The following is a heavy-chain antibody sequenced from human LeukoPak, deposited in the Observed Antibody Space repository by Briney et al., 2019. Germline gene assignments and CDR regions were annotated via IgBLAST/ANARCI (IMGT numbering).Heavy chain of an antibody. CDR1: EFAFSNYF. V-gene: IGHV3-7*01. CDR2: INEDGSVK. Sequence: GGSLRLSCAASEFAFSNYFLSWVRQAPGKGLEWVATINEDGSVKYHLASEKGRFTTSRDNAKNSLYLQMNSLRAEDTAVYYCVIDLGDYNDFWGQGTLVSVSS. D-gene: IGHD2-15*01. J-gene: IGHJ4*02. CDR3: VIDLGDYNDF.